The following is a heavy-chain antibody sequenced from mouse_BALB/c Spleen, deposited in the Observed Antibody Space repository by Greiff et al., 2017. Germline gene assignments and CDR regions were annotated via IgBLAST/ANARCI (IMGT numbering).Heavy chain of an antibody. D-gene: IGHD2-4*01. V-gene: IGHV2-9*02. J-gene: IGHJ4*01. CDR3: ARDPFYYDYAYAMDY. CDR2: IWAGGST. Sequence: VQGVESGPGLVAPSQSLSITCTVSGFSLTSYGVHWVRQPPGKGLEWLGVIWAGGSTNYNSALMSRLSISKDNSKSQVFLKMNSLQTDDTAMYYCARDPFYYDYAYAMDYWGQGTSVTVSS. CDR1: GFSLTSYG.